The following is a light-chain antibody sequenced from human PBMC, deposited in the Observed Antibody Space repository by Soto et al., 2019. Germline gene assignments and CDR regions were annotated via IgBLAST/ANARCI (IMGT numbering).Light chain of an antibody. V-gene: IGLV2-14*01. CDR1: SSDIGGYDY. Sequence: QSALTQPACVSGSPGQSITISCTGTSSDIGGYDYVSWYQQHPGKAPKLMIYEVSNRPSGVSNRFSGSKSGNTASLTISGLQAEDEADYYCTSYTSSSTNYVFGTGTKLTVL. CDR3: TSYTSSSTNYV. CDR2: EVS. J-gene: IGLJ1*01.